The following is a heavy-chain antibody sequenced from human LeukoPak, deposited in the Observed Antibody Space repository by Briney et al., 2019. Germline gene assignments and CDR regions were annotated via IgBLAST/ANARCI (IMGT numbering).Heavy chain of an antibody. CDR2: IWSDASNQ. CDR1: GFSFSTYA. V-gene: IGHV3-33*06. J-gene: IGHJ3*02. CDR3: AKMGIAPHDAFDI. Sequence: GGSLRLSCAASGFSFSTYAMRWVRQAPGKGLDWVAMIWSDASNQYYADSVKGRFAISRDNSKNTLYLQMNSLRAEDTAVYYCAKMGIAPHDAFDIWGQGTMVTVSS. D-gene: IGHD6-13*01.